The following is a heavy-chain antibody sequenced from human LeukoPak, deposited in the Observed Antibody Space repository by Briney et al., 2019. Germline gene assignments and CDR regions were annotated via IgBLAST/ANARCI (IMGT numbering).Heavy chain of an antibody. CDR2: MNPNSGNT. D-gene: IGHD3-9*01. J-gene: IGHJ2*01. Sequence: GASVKVSCKASGYTFTSYDINWVRQATGQGLEWMGWMNPNSGNTGYAQKFQGRVTMTRNTSISTAYMELSSLRSEDTAVYYCARGVRYFDWLLHYWHFDLWGRGTLVTVSS. CDR3: ARGVRYFDWLLHYWHFDL. V-gene: IGHV1-8*01. CDR1: GYTFTSYD.